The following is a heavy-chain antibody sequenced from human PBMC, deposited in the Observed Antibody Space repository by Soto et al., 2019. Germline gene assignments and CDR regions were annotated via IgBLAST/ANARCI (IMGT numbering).Heavy chain of an antibody. CDR2: ISYDGSNK. J-gene: IGHJ4*02. CDR1: GFTFSSYG. Sequence: GGSLRLSCAASGFTFSSYGMHWVRQAPGKGLEWVAVISYDGSNKYYADSVKGRFTISRDNSKNTLYLQMNSLRAEDTAVYYCAKDRGYSSSSSVPGEFDYWGQGTLVTVSS. CDR3: AKDRGYSSSSSVPGEFDY. V-gene: IGHV3-30*18. D-gene: IGHD6-6*01.